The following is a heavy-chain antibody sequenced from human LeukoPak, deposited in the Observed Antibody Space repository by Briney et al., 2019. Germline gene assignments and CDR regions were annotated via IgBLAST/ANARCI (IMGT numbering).Heavy chain of an antibody. CDR1: GYTFSNYG. J-gene: IGHJ5*02. Sequence: ASVKVSGKASGYTFSNYGITWVRQAPGQGLEWMGWISPYNGNTRYAQKVQGRVTMTTDTSTSTAYMELRSLRSDDTAVYYCTRGGSSGPEGWFDPWAQGTLVTVSS. CDR3: TRGGSSGPEGWFDP. CDR2: ISPYNGNT. V-gene: IGHV1-18*01. D-gene: IGHD6-19*01.